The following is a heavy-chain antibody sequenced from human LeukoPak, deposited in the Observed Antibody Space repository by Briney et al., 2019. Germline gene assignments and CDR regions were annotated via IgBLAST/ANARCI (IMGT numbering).Heavy chain of an antibody. V-gene: IGHV3-21*01. Sequence: GGSLRLSCAASGFTFSSYSMNWVRQAPGKGLEWVSSISSSSSYIYYADSVEGRFTISRDNAKNSLYLQMNSLRAEDTAVYYCASLVRGVIITRDYWGQGTLVTVSS. J-gene: IGHJ4*02. D-gene: IGHD3-10*01. CDR2: ISSSSSYI. CDR3: ASLVRGVIITRDY. CDR1: GFTFSSYS.